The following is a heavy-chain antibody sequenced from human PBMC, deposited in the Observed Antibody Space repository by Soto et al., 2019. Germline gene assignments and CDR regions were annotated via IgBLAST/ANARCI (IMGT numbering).Heavy chain of an antibody. D-gene: IGHD3-22*01. CDR1: GFTFSDYY. CDR3: ASSSSGYYPEYFDY. V-gene: IGHV3-11*01. J-gene: IGHJ4*02. Sequence: GGSLRLSCAASGFTFSDYYMSWIRQAPGKGLEWVSYISSSGSTIYYADSVKGRFTISRDNAKNSLYLQMNSLRAEDTAVYYCASSSSGYYPEYFDYWGQGTLVTVSS. CDR2: ISSSGSTI.